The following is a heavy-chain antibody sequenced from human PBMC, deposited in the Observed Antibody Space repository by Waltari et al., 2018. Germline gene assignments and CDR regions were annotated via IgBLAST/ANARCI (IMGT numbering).Heavy chain of an antibody. J-gene: IGHJ4*02. V-gene: IGHV4-61*02. CDR1: GDSFTSRTYY. CDR2: IHISGST. CDR3: AREIYYDTSGYPDY. D-gene: IGHD3-22*01. Sequence: QTLSLTCTVSGDSFTSRTYYWSWIRQPAGKGLEWIGRIHISGSTNYNPSLKSRVTMSVDTSKNQFSLKLTSVTAADTAVYYCAREIYYDTSGYPDYWGQGTLVTVSS.